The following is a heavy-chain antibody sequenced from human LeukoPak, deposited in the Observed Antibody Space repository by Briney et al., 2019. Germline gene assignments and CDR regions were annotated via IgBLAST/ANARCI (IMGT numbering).Heavy chain of an antibody. V-gene: IGHV3-74*01. CDR2: VNSDGSIT. CDR1: GFISSTYW. J-gene: IGHJ3*02. Sequence: GGSLRLSCAASGFISSTYWMHWVRQAPGKGLLWVSRVNSDGSITSYADSVKGRFTISRDNAKNTLYLQMNSLRAEDTAVYYCARDVGDAFDIWGQGTMVTVSS. CDR3: ARDVGDAFDI.